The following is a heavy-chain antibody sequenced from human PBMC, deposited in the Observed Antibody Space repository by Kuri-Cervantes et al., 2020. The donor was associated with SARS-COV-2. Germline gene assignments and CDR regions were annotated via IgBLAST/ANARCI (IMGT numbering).Heavy chain of an antibody. J-gene: IGHJ3*02. D-gene: IGHD2-2*01. CDR2: IYYSGST. CDR3: ARTHYATLLDI. V-gene: IGHV4-59*01. CDR1: GGPISSYY. Sequence: GSLRLSCTVSGGPISSYYWSWIRQPPGKGLEWIGYIYYSGSTNYNPSLKSRVTISVDTSKNQFSLKLSSVTAADTAVYYCARTHYATLLDIWGQGTMVTVSS.